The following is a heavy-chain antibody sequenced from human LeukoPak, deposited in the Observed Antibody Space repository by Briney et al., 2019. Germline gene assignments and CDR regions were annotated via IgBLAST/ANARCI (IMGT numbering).Heavy chain of an antibody. Sequence: ASVKVSCKASGGTFSSYAISWVRQAPGQGLEWMGWIRVYNGNPNYAQRFQGRVTMTTDTSTSTAYMELRSLRSDDTAVYYCARDLDGSGSYYTDYWGQGTLVTVSS. D-gene: IGHD3-10*01. CDR2: IRVYNGNP. J-gene: IGHJ4*02. CDR3: ARDLDGSGSYYTDY. V-gene: IGHV1-18*01. CDR1: GGTFSSYA.